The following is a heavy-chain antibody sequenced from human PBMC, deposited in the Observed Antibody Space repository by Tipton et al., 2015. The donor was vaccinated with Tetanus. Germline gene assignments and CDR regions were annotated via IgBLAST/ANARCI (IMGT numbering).Heavy chain of an antibody. Sequence: TLSLTCTVSGGSMNSYYWNWIRQPPGKGLEWIGYISYSGSTNSNYSLKSRITISQDTSNNQFSLKLTSVTAADTAVYYCARANYDFPKKGPFDSWGQGTLVIVSS. CDR2: ISYSGST. CDR3: ARANYDFPKKGPFDS. D-gene: IGHD3-3*01. CDR1: GGSMNSYY. V-gene: IGHV4-59*01. J-gene: IGHJ4*02.